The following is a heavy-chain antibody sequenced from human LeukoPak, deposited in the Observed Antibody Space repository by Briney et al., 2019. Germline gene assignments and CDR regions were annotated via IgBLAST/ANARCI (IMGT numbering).Heavy chain of an antibody. CDR2: VYYSGST. Sequence: SETLSLTCTVSGDSLSNANYYWDWIRQPPGKGLEWIGNVYYSGSTKYNPSLESRVTISVDTSKNQFSLRLTSVTAADTAVYYCVRYSSALGWFDPWGQGTLVTVSS. CDR1: GDSLSNANYY. D-gene: IGHD3-22*01. CDR3: VRYSSALGWFDP. J-gene: IGHJ5*02. V-gene: IGHV4-39*01.